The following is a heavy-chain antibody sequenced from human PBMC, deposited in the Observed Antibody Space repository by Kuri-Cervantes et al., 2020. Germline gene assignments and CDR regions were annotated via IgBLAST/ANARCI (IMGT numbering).Heavy chain of an antibody. CDR1: GFPLSTYW. V-gene: IGHV3-7*01. D-gene: IGHD6-13*01. J-gene: IGHJ4*02. Sequence: GESLKISCAASGFPLSTYWMTWVRQAPGKGLEWVANINTDGNGKYYVDSVKSRFTISRDNAKNSRYLQMNSLRADDTAVYYCAKNSVSAAGDFWGQGTLVTVSS. CDR2: INTDGNGK. CDR3: AKNSVSAAGDF.